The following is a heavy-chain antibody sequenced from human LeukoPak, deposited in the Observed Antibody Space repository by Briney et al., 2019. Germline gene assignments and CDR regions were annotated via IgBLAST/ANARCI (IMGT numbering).Heavy chain of an antibody. CDR3: ARRYIVAGTTY. V-gene: IGHV4-39*01. J-gene: IGHJ4*02. CDR1: GGSISSSSYY. Sequence: SQTLSLTCTVSGGSISSSSYYWGWIRQPPGKGLEWIGSIYYSGSTYYNPSLKSRVTISVDTSKNQFSLKLSSVTAADTAVYYCARRYIVAGTTYWGQGTLVTVSS. D-gene: IGHD5-12*01. CDR2: IYYSGST.